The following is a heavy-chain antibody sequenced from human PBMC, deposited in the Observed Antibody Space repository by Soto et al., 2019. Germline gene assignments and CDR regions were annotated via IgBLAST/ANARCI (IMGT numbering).Heavy chain of an antibody. CDR1: GFTFSSYS. Sequence: EVQLVESGGGLVKPGGSLRLSCAASGFTFSSYSMNWVRQAPGKGLEWVSSISSSSSYIYYAESVKGRFTISRDNAKNSMYLQMNSLRAEDTAVYYCARDWASDSSGLDAFDIWGQGTMVTVSS. CDR2: ISSSSSYI. D-gene: IGHD3-22*01. V-gene: IGHV3-21*01. CDR3: ARDWASDSSGLDAFDI. J-gene: IGHJ3*02.